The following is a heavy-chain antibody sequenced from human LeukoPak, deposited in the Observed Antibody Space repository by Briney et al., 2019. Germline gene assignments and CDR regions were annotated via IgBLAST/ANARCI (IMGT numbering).Heavy chain of an antibody. J-gene: IGHJ1*01. CDR1: GFTFSSYS. V-gene: IGHV3-21*01. CDR3: ARDHRNYDFWSGYYVPAEYFQH. CDR2: ISSSSSYI. Sequence: GGSLRLSCAASGFTFSSYSMNWVRQAPGKGLEWVSSISSSSSYIYYADSVKGRFTISRDNAKNSLYLQMNSLRAEDTAVYYCARDHRNYDFWSGYYVPAEYFQHWGQGTLVTVSS. D-gene: IGHD3-3*01.